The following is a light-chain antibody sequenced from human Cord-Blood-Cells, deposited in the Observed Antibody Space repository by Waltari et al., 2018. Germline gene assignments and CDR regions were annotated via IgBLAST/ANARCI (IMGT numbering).Light chain of an antibody. CDR3: QQSYSTPYT. J-gene: IGKJ2*01. CDR1: QSISIY. Sequence: DIQMTQSPSSLSASVRDRVTITCRASQSISIYLNWYQQKPGKAPKLLIYAASSLQSGVPSRFSGSGSGTDFTLTISSLQPEEFATYYCQQSYSTPYTFGQGTKLEIK. CDR2: AAS. V-gene: IGKV1-39*01.